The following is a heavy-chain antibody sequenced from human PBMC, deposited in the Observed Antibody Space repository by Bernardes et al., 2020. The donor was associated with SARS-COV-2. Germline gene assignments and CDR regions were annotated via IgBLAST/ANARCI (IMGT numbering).Heavy chain of an antibody. V-gene: IGHV4-39*01. Sequence: SETLCLTCTVSGGSISSSTYYWGWIRQPPGKGLEWSGSFYGGRTTYYNPSLQSRVTKSVDTSKNQFSLRLSSVTAADTAVYYCVGSSCGVDCYIGGLRSWDYGMDVWGQGTTVTVSS. J-gene: IGHJ6*02. CDR3: VGSSCGVDCYIGGLRSWDYGMDV. CDR2: FYGGRTT. D-gene: IGHD2-21*02. CDR1: GGSISSSTYY.